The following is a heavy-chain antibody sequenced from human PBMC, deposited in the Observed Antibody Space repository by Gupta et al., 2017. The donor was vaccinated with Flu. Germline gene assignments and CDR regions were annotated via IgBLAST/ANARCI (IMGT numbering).Heavy chain of an antibody. D-gene: IGHD6-13*01. V-gene: IGHV3-33*01. J-gene: IGHJ4*02. CDR1: GFTFSSYG. CDR3: AREGYSSSWYLDD. CDR2: LWDDGSKK. Sequence: QVQLVESGGGVVRPGRPLGLSCAASGFTFSSYGMHWVCQAPGKGLGWVAVLWDDGSKKFYADSVKGRLTISRDNSKNKLHLQMNSLRAEDTAVYYSAREGYSSSWYLDDWGQGTLVTVSS.